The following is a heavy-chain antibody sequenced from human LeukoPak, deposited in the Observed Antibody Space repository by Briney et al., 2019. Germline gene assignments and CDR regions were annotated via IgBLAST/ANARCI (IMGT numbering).Heavy chain of an antibody. Sequence: SGGTLRLSCAASGFTFSDYYMNWIRQAPGKGLEWVSYISSSGSTIYYAASVKGRFTISRDNAKNSLYLQMNSLRAEDTAVYYCARDRRHLRGYFDLWGRGTLVTVSS. V-gene: IGHV3-11*01. CDR3: ARDRRHLRGYFDL. J-gene: IGHJ2*01. CDR2: ISSSGSTI. CDR1: GFTFSDYY.